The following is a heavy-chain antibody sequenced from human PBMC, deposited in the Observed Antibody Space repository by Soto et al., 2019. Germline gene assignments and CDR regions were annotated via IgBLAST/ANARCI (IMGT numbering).Heavy chain of an antibody. CDR1: GFTFSSYG. CDR3: ARAGGGYYGSGMGRGPIDY. V-gene: IGHV3-33*01. Sequence: QVQLVESGGGVVQPGRSLRLSCAASGFTFSSYGMHWVRQAPGKGLEWVAVIWYDGSNKYYADSVKGRFTISRDNSKNTLYLQMNSLRAEDTAVYYCARAGGGYYGSGMGRGPIDYWGQGTLVTVSS. J-gene: IGHJ4*02. D-gene: IGHD3-10*01. CDR2: IWYDGSNK.